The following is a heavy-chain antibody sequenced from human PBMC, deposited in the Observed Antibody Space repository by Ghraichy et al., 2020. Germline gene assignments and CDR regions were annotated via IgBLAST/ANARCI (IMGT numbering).Heavy chain of an antibody. CDR3: AKERWLQSSNSEYFQH. D-gene: IGHD5-24*01. Sequence: GGSLRLSCAASGFTFSSYAMSWVRQAPGKGLEWVSAISSNGGSTYYADSVKGRFTISRDNSKNTLYLQMNSLRAEDTAVYYYAKERWLQSSNSEYFQHWGQGTLVTVSS. J-gene: IGHJ1*01. CDR2: ISSNGGST. CDR1: GFTFSSYA. V-gene: IGHV3-23*01.